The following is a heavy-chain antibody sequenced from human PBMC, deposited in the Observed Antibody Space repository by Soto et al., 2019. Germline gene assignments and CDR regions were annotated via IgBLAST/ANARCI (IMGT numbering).Heavy chain of an antibody. CDR2: ISSSGSTI. CDR3: ARANSSTWPDY. J-gene: IGHJ4*02. D-gene: IGHD6-13*01. V-gene: IGHV3-11*01. CDR1: GFNVSDYY. Sequence: PGGSLRLSCAASGFNVSDYYMSWIRQAPGKGLEWVSYISSSGSTIYYADSVKGRFTISRHNAKNSLYLQMNSLRAEDTAVYYCARANSSTWPDYWGQGTLVTVSS.